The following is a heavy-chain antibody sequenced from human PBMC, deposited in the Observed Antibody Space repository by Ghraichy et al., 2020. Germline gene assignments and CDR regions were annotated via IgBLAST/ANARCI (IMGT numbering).Heavy chain of an antibody. CDR1: GGSINSGGNY. Sequence: SETLSLTCTVSGGSINSGGNYWSWIRQLPGKGLEWIGYIHYSGSTYFRPSLKSRVTISVDTSNNQFSLKLSSVTAGDTAVYYCARAHFGSGSSSALYLESLSQGTLVTVSS. V-gene: IGHV4-31*03. CDR2: IHYSGST. J-gene: IGHJ4*02. D-gene: IGHD3-10*01. CDR3: ARAHFGSGSSSALYLES.